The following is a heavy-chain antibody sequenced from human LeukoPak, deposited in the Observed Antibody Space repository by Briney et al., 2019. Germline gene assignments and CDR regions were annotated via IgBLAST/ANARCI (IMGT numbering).Heavy chain of an antibody. CDR3: AKDRAGYFYGMDV. Sequence: GGSLRLSCAASGFTFSRYGVHWVRQAPGKGLEWVAVIAYEGSNKYYGDSVKGRFTMSRDNSKNTLYLQVNSLRAEDTAVYYCAKDRAGYFYGMDVWGQGTTGTVSS. D-gene: IGHD3-9*01. V-gene: IGHV3-30*18. CDR2: IAYEGSNK. J-gene: IGHJ6*02. CDR1: GFTFSRYG.